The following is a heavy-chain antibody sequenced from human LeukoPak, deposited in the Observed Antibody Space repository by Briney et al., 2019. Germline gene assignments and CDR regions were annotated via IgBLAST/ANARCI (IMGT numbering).Heavy chain of an antibody. Sequence: ASVKVSCKASGYTFTGYYMHWVRQAPGQGLEWMGWINPNSGGTNYAQKFQGRVTMTRDTSISTAYMELSRLRSDDTAVYYCAGDPVVVAALNWFDPWGQGTLVTVSS. D-gene: IGHD2-15*01. CDR3: AGDPVVVAALNWFDP. V-gene: IGHV1-2*02. J-gene: IGHJ5*02. CDR2: INPNSGGT. CDR1: GYTFTGYY.